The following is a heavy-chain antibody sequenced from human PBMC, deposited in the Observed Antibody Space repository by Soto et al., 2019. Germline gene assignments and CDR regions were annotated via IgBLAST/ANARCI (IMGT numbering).Heavy chain of an antibody. Sequence: EVQVVESGGGLVQPGGSLRLSCAVSGLIISNRYMSWVRRAPGKGLECVSVIYTGGGTYYADSVKGRFTISRDSSKNTLCLHMNCLRAEDTAVYYCATQNSGTYFDNWGQGTLVTVSS. CDR3: ATQNSGTYFDN. J-gene: IGHJ4*02. V-gene: IGHV3-66*01. D-gene: IGHD1-26*01. CDR1: GLIISNRY. CDR2: IYTGGGT.